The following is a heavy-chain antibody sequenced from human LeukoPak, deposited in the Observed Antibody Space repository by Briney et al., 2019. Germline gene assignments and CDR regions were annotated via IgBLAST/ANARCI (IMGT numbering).Heavy chain of an antibody. CDR1: GYTFTTYG. J-gene: IGHJ4*02. Sequence: GGSLRLSCVGSGYTFTTYGMSWVRQAPGKGLEWVSGLDNNGDNTYYADSVKGRFTISRDNSKNTLYLQMNSLRVEDTAVYYCARGDYVWGSYRYPFDYWGQGTLVTVSS. V-gene: IGHV3-23*01. D-gene: IGHD3-16*02. CDR2: LDNNGDNT. CDR3: ARGDYVWGSYRYPFDY.